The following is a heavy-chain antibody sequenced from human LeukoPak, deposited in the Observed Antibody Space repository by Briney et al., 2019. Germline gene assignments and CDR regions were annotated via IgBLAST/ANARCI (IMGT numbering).Heavy chain of an antibody. D-gene: IGHD6-19*01. J-gene: IGHJ4*02. CDR3: AKDLPSNMAVASYYFDY. V-gene: IGHV3-23*01. CDR2: ISGSGGST. CDR1: GFTISSYA. Sequence: GGSLRLSCAASGFTISSYAMSLVRLAPGKGLEWVSGISGSGGSTHYADPVKGRFTISRDNSKNTLYLQMNSLRGEDTAEYYCAKDLPSNMAVASYYFDYWGQGTLVTVSS.